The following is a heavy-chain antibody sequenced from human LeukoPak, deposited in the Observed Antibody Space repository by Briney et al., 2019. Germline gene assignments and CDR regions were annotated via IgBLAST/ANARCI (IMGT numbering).Heavy chain of an antibody. CDR3: ARGVEDIVATPVNDY. V-gene: IGHV3-48*03. Sequence: GGTLRLSCAASGFTFSRYEMNWVRQAPGEGLEWVSYISSIGSTIYYAASVKGRFTISRDNAKNSLYLQMNSLRAEDTAVYYCARGVEDIVATPVNDYWGQGTLVTVSS. D-gene: IGHD5-12*01. CDR1: GFTFSRYE. J-gene: IGHJ4*02. CDR2: ISSIGSTI.